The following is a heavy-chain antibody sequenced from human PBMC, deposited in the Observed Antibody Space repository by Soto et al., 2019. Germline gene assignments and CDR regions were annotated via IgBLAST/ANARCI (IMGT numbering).Heavy chain of an antibody. D-gene: IGHD3-16*01. V-gene: IGHV1-2*02. CDR2: IIPNSGFA. J-gene: IGHJ6*02. CDR3: ARGGDAFVSTIFWGGDKDYAMDV. Sequence: ASVKVSCKASGGSFSSFAFSWVRQAPGQGLEWMGGIIPNSGFAEYAQKFEGRVTLTRDTSISTAYMEVNRLTADDTAIYYCARGGDAFVSTIFWGGDKDYAMDVWGQGTAVTVSS. CDR1: GGSFSSFA.